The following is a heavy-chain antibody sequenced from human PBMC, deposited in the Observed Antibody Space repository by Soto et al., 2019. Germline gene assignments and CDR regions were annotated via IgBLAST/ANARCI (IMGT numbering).Heavy chain of an antibody. CDR2: ISRTSSHI. J-gene: IGHJ6*02. V-gene: IGHV3-21*01. Sequence: EVQLVVSGGGLVKPGGSLRLSCVASEFSFSTYNMNWVRQAPGEGLQWVSFISRTSSHIHYADSVQGRFTISRDNAKNSLYLEMNSLRAEDTAVYYCARDPAADGYYGMDVWGQGTTVTVSS. CDR1: EFSFSTYN. D-gene: IGHD6-13*01. CDR3: ARDPAADGYYGMDV.